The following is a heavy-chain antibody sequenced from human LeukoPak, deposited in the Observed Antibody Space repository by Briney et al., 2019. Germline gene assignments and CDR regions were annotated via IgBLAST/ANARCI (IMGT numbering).Heavy chain of an antibody. V-gene: IGHV4-39*01. CDR1: NGSITSSIYY. CDR3: ARPHCSSANCYGGGFDS. CDR2: VYYSGGA. D-gene: IGHD2-2*01. J-gene: IGHJ4*02. Sequence: SETLSLNCTVSNGSITSSIYYWGWIRQPPGKGLEWIGSVYYSGGAYYNPSLKSRLTIAVDTSKNQFSLKLTSATAADTAVYYCARPHCSSANCYGGGFDSWGQGTLVTVSS.